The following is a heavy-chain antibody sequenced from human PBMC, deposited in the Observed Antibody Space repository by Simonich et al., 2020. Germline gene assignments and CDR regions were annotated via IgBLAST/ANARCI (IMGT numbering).Heavy chain of an antibody. V-gene: IGHV3-23*01. CDR3: AKRSGVSITGSFDY. CDR1: GFTFSSYG. CDR2: ISESGSRK. D-gene: IGHD1-20*01. Sequence: EVQLLESGGGLVQPGGSLRLSCAASGFTFSSYGRSWVRQAPGKGLEWVAEISESGSRKYYVDSVKGRFTSSRDNSKNPLYLQMNSLRAEDTAVYYCAKRSGVSITGSFDYWGQGTLVTVSS. J-gene: IGHJ4*02.